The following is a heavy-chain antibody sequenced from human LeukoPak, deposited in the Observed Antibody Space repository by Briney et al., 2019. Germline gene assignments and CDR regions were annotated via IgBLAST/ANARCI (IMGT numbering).Heavy chain of an antibody. CDR1: GDSISGFY. J-gene: IGHJ4*02. V-gene: IGHV4-59*01. D-gene: IGHD6-19*01. Sequence: PSETLSLTCSVSGDSISGFYWTWIRQPPGKGLEWIGYIYYSGSTNYNPSLKSRVTISVDTSKNQFSLKLGSVTAADTAVYYCARTGPRQLIDYWGQGTLVTVSS. CDR2: IYYSGST. CDR3: ARTGPRQLIDY.